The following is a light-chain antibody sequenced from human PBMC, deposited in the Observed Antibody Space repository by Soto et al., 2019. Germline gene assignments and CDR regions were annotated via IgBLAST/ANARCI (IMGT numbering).Light chain of an antibody. CDR2: AAS. CDR3: RQANSFPLT. CDR1: QSISSY. J-gene: IGKJ4*01. Sequence: DIQMTQSPSSLSASVGDRVTITCRASQSISSYLNWYQQKPGRAPKLLIYAASSLQSGVPSRFSGSGSGTDFTLTISSLQPEDFATYYCRQANSFPLTFGGGTKVDI. V-gene: IGKV1-39*01.